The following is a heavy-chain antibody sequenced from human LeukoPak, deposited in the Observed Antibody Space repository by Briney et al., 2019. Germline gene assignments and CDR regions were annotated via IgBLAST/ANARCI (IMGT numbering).Heavy chain of an antibody. V-gene: IGHV1-46*01. Sequence: ASVKVSCKASGDTFTTDYIHWVRQGPGQGPEWMGVSNPSGGSTTNAQKFQGRVTMTRDTSTSTVYMELSSLRSEDTAIYYCARGFRLSAIEDWFDPWGQGTLVTVSS. D-gene: IGHD2-2*02. CDR2: SNPSGGST. CDR1: GDTFTTDY. CDR3: ARGFRLSAIEDWFDP. J-gene: IGHJ5*02.